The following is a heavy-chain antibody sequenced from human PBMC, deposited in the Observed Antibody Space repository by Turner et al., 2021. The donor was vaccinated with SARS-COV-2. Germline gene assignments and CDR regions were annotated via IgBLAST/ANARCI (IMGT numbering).Heavy chain of an antibody. CDR1: GWSFSGYY. J-gene: IGHJ4*02. CDR3: TRGGKYSYCALDF. CDR2: YNHSRST. D-gene: IGHD5-18*01. V-gene: IGHV4-34*01. Sequence: VPLRQWGAGLLTPSESRFLTCAVYGWSFSGYYWSWIRQHPGKGLEWIGEYNHSRSTNDNPSIKRLVTLSVDTTNTQFSLMLSFMTAADTAVYYWTRGGKYSYCALDFWGQGTLVTVSS.